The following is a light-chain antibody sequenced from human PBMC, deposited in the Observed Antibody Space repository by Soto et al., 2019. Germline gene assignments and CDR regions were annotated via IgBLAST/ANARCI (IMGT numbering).Light chain of an antibody. Sequence: QSVLTKPPSVYGAPGQRGTISFTGSSSNIGAGYGVHWYIQHPGTAPKPLVYGDSNRPSGVPDRFSGSKSDTSASLAINGLQAEDEDDDYCQSYASSLSGVIFGGGTKVTVL. CDR1: SSNIGAGYG. J-gene: IGLJ2*01. V-gene: IGLV1-40*01. CDR3: QSYASSLSGVI. CDR2: GDS.